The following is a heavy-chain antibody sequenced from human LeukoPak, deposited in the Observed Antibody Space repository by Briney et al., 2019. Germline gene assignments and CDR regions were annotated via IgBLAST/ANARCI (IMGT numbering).Heavy chain of an antibody. CDR1: GYTFTSYG. D-gene: IGHD2-2*01. V-gene: IGHV1-18*01. CDR2: ISAYNGNT. J-gene: IGHJ4*02. CDR3: ARDRYCSSTSCASFDY. Sequence: ASVKVSCKASGYTFTSYGISWVQQAPGQGLEWMGWISAYNGNTNYAQKLQGRVTMTTDTSTSTAYMELRSLRSDDTAVYYCARDRYCSSTSCASFDYWGQGTLVTVSS.